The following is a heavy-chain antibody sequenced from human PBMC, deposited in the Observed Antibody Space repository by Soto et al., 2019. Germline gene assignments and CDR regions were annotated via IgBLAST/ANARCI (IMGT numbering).Heavy chain of an antibody. J-gene: IGHJ4*02. CDR1: GFTFSSYA. V-gene: IGHV3-30-3*01. Sequence: LRLSCAASGFTFSSYAMHWVRQAPGKGLEWVAVISYDGSNKYYADSVKGRFTISRDNSKNTLYLQMNSLRAEDTAVYYCARGYDYGDSQFDYWGQGTLVTVSS. D-gene: IGHD4-17*01. CDR2: ISYDGSNK. CDR3: ARGYDYGDSQFDY.